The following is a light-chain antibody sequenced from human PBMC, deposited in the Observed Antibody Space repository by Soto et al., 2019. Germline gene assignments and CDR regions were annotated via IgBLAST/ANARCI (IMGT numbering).Light chain of an antibody. Sequence: EIVLTQSPGTLSLSPGERATLSCRASQSISSSNLAWYQQKPGQAPRLLIYGASSRATGIPDRFSGSGSGTDFTLTISRLEPEDSAVYYCHQSGGSPLTFGGGTKVEIK. CDR1: QSISSSN. CDR3: HQSGGSPLT. J-gene: IGKJ4*01. CDR2: GAS. V-gene: IGKV3-20*01.